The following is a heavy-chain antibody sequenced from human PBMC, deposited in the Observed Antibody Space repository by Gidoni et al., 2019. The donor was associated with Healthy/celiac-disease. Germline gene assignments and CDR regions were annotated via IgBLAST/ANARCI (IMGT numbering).Heavy chain of an antibody. J-gene: IGHJ5*02. CDR1: GGSISSGGYY. CDR2: IYYSGST. V-gene: IGHV4-31*03. Sequence: QVQLQESGPGLVKPSQTLSLTCTVSGGSISSGGYYWSWIRQHPGKGLEWIGYIYYSGSTYYNPSLKSRVTISVDTSKNQFSLKLSSVTAADTAVYYCAREPEGVEFPNWFDPWGQGTLVTVSS. CDR3: AREPEGVEFPNWFDP. D-gene: IGHD3-10*01.